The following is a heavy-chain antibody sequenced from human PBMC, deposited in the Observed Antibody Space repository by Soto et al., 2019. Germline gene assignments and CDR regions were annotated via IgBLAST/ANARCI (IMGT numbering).Heavy chain of an antibody. D-gene: IGHD3-9*01. Sequence: PSETLSLTCTVSGGSITSGGYYWSWIRQHPGKGLEWIGYIYYSGFTYYNPSLKSRVTISVDTSKNQFSLKLSSVTAADTAVYYCARGSGGWGLRYFDWLLSAFDYWGQGTLVTVSS. CDR2: IYYSGFT. CDR1: GGSITSGGYY. J-gene: IGHJ4*02. V-gene: IGHV4-31*03. CDR3: ARGSGGWGLRYFDWLLSAFDY.